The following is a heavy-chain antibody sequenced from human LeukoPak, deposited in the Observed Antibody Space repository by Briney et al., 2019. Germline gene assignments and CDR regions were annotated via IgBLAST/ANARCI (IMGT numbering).Heavy chain of an antibody. CDR2: INPNSSDT. J-gene: IGHJ6*03. CDR3: ARVKGSGSYLDYYYYYYMDV. Sequence: ASVKVSCKASGYTFTDYYVNWVRQAPGQGLEWMGWINPNSSDTKYSQKFQGRVTMTRDTPISTAYMELSRLRSDDTAVYYCARVKGSGSYLDYYYYYYMDVWGKGTTVTVSS. D-gene: IGHD3-10*01. V-gene: IGHV1-2*02. CDR1: GYTFTDYY.